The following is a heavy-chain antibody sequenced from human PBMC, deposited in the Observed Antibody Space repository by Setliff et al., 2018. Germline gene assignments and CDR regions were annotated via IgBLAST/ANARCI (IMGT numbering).Heavy chain of an antibody. CDR1: GYSFISYW. CDR2: IDPGDSET. J-gene: IGHJ4*02. Sequence: GESLKISCQTSGYSFISYWIGWVRQMPGKGLEWIGIIDPGDSETRYSPSFQGQISISVDKSINTAYLHRSSLKASDTAMYYCARRDNYYDSTGYSYYFDDWGQGTLVTVSS. D-gene: IGHD3-22*01. CDR3: ARRDNYYDSTGYSYYFDD. V-gene: IGHV5-51*01.